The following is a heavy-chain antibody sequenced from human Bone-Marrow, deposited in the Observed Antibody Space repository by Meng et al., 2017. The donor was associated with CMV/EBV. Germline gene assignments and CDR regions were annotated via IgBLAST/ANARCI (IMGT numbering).Heavy chain of an antibody. CDR2: ISYDGSNK. Sequence: GESLKISCAASGFTFSSYAMHWVRQAPGKGLEWVAVISYDGSNKYYADSVKGRFTISRDNSKNTLYLQMNSLRAEDTAVYYCAKDHYYVSSGYDYWGQGTLVTVSS. CDR1: GFTFSSYA. J-gene: IGHJ4*02. D-gene: IGHD3-22*01. V-gene: IGHV3-30*04. CDR3: AKDHYYVSSGYDY.